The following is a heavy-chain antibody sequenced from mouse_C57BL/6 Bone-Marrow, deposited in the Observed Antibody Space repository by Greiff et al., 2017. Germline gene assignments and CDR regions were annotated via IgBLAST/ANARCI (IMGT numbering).Heavy chain of an antibody. V-gene: IGHV1-69*01. J-gene: IGHJ2*01. Sequence: QVQLQQPGAELVMPGASVKLSCKASGYTFTSYWMHWVKQRPGPGLEWIGEIDPSDSYTNYNQKFKGKSTLTVDKSSSTAYMQLSSLTSEDSAVYYCAREGDYDGGDYFDYWGQGTTLTGSS. D-gene: IGHD2-4*01. CDR3: AREGDYDGGDYFDY. CDR1: GYTFTSYW. CDR2: IDPSDSYT.